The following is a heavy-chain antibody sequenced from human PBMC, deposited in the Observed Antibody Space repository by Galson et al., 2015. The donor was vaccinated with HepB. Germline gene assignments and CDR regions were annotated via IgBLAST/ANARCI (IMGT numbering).Heavy chain of an antibody. D-gene: IGHD3-22*01. CDR3: ARRGGGYYDSKFDP. CDR1: GGTFSSYA. V-gene: IGHV1-69*13. J-gene: IGHJ5*02. Sequence: SVKVSCKASGGTFSSYAISWVRQAPGQGLEWMGGIIPIFGTANYAQKFQGRVTITADESTSTAYMELSSLRSEDTAVYYCARRGGGYYDSKFDPWGQGTLVTVSS. CDR2: IIPIFGTA.